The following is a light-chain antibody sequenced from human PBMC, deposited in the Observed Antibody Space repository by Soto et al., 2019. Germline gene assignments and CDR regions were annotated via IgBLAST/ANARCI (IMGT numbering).Light chain of an antibody. J-gene: IGLJ1*01. CDR3: SSYTSRSIDYV. CDR2: EVS. CDR1: SSDVGGYNY. V-gene: IGLV2-14*01. Sequence: QSALTQPASVSGSPGQSITISCTGTSSDVGGYNYVSWYQQHPGKAPKLMIYEVSNRPSGVSNRFSGSKSGNTASLTISGLQAEDEAVYYCSSYTSRSIDYVFGTGTKLTVL.